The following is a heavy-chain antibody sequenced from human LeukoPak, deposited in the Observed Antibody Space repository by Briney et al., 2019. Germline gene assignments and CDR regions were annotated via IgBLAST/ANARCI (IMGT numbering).Heavy chain of an antibody. CDR3: ARGDDSGYYDYFDY. Sequence: PGGSLRLSCAASGFTFSSYAMYWVRQAPGKGLEWVAVISYDGSNKYYADSVKGRFTISRDNSKNTLYLQMSSLRAEDTAMYYCARGDDSGYYDYFDYWGQGALVTVSS. V-gene: IGHV3-30-3*01. D-gene: IGHD3-22*01. CDR2: ISYDGSNK. CDR1: GFTFSSYA. J-gene: IGHJ4*02.